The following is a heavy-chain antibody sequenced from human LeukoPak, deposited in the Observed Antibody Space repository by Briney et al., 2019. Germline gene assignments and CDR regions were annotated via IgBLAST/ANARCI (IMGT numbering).Heavy chain of an antibody. CDR2: ISAYNGNT. J-gene: IGHJ4*02. D-gene: IGHD6-13*01. Sequence: ASVKVSCKASGYTFTSYGISWVRQAPGQGLEWMGWISAYNGNTNYAQKLQGRVTMTTDTSTSTAYMELRSLRSDDTAVYYLAGRAGYSSSWYLDYWGQGTLVTVSS. CDR3: AGRAGYSSSWYLDY. CDR1: GYTFTSYG. V-gene: IGHV1-18*01.